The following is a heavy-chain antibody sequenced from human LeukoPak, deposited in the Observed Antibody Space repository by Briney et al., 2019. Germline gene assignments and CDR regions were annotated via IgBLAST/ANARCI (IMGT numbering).Heavy chain of an antibody. CDR3: AKDRDTGIGAYSWGYFDY. D-gene: IGHD5-18*01. V-gene: IGHV4-39*07. J-gene: IGHJ4*02. CDR1: GASISSSNYY. Sequence: SETLSLTCAVSGASISSSNYYWGWVRQSPGKGLEWIGSIYYSGSTYYNPSLKSRVTIPVDTSKNQFSLKLSSVTAADTAVYYCAKDRDTGIGAYSWGYFDYWGQGTLVTVSS. CDR2: IYYSGST.